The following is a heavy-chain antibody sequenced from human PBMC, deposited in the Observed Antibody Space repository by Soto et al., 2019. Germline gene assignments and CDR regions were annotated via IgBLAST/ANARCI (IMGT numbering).Heavy chain of an antibody. Sequence: ASVKVSCKASGYTFTNYGISWVRQAPGQGLEWMGWINTYNGNTNRAQKLQGRVTMTTDTSTSTAYMELRSLRSDDTAVYYCARDLVPGYTGFSDYWGQGTLVTVSS. J-gene: IGHJ4*02. CDR2: INTYNGNT. CDR3: ARDLVPGYTGFSDY. CDR1: GYTFTNYG. V-gene: IGHV1-18*01. D-gene: IGHD5-12*01.